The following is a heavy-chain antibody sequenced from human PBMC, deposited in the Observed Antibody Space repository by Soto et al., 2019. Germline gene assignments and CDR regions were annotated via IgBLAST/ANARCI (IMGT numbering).Heavy chain of an antibody. V-gene: IGHV1-2*02. Sequence: ASVKVSCKASGYTFTGYYMHWVRQAPGQGLEWMGWINPNSGGTNYAQKFQGRVTMTRDTSISTAYMELSRLRSDDTAVYYCARDKSYYGSGSYPPDAFDIWVQVTMGTGS. CDR3: ARDKSYYGSGSYPPDAFDI. J-gene: IGHJ3*02. D-gene: IGHD3-10*01. CDR2: INPNSGGT. CDR1: GYTFTGYY.